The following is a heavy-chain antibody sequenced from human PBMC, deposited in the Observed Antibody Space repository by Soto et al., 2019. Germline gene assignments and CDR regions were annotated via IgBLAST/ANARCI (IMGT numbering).Heavy chain of an antibody. Sequence: SESLSLTCAVHRGSFNAYSWTWIRQPPGKGLEWIGEIDHRGSTTYNPSLKSRIIMSVDTSKNQFSLNVSSMTAADTAVYYCARGLRYSGMDVWGQGTTVTVSS. CDR3: ARGLRYSGMDV. CDR1: RGSFNAYS. CDR2: IDHRGST. J-gene: IGHJ6*02. V-gene: IGHV4-34*01.